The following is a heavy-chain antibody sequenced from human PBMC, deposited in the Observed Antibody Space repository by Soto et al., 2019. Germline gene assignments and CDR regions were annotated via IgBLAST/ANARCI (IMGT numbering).Heavy chain of an antibody. CDR3: ASTYSGSYPTDY. CDR2: IYYSGST. J-gene: IGHJ4*02. D-gene: IGHD1-26*01. V-gene: IGHV4-30-4*01. Sequence: SETLSLACTVSGGSISSSDYYWSWIRQPPGKGLEWIGYIYYSGSTYYNPSLKSRVTISVDTSKNQFSLKLSSVTAADTAVYYCASTYSGSYPTDYWGQGTLVTVSS. CDR1: GGSISSSDYY.